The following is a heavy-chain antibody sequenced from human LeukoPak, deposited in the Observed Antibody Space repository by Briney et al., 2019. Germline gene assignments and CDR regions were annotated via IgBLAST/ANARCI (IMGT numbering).Heavy chain of an antibody. V-gene: IGHV4-34*01. CDR2: INHSGST. CDR1: GGSFSGYY. CDR3: ARPLGPGAFDI. J-gene: IGHJ3*02. Sequence: SETLSLTCAVYGGSFSGYYWSWIRQPPGKGLEWIGEINHSGSTNYNPSLKSRVTISVDTSKNQFSLKLSSVTAADTAVYYCARPLGPGAFDIWGQGTMVTVSS. D-gene: IGHD7-27*01.